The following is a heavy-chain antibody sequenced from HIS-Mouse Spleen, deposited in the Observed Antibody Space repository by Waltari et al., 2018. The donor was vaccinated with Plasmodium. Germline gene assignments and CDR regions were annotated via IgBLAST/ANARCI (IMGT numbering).Heavy chain of an antibody. J-gene: IGHJ2*01. CDR3: ARGLRGHYWYFDL. CDR2: INHSGST. V-gene: IGHV4-34*01. CDR1: GGSFSGYY. D-gene: IGHD3-10*01. Sequence: QVQLQQWGAGLLKPSETLSLTCAVYGGSFSGYYWCWLRQPPGKGLEWIGEINHSGSTNYNPSLKSRVTISVDTSKNQFSLKLSSVTAADTAVYYCARGLRGHYWYFDLWGRGTLVTVSS.